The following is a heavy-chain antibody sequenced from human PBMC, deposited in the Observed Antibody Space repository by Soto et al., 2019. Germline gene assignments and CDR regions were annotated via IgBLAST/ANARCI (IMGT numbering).Heavy chain of an antibody. CDR1: RDSVSGNSAAP. CDR3: VRGNRSTFDI. Sequence: QTLSLTSSLSRDSVSGNSAAPWNWIRQCPSKGVEWLGRTYYRSKWYNDYALSVKSRITINPDTSKNQFSLQLKSVTPDDAAVYYCVRGNRSTFDIWGQGTMVTVSS. J-gene: IGHJ3*02. D-gene: IGHD1-1*01. CDR2: TYYRSKWYN. V-gene: IGHV6-1*01.